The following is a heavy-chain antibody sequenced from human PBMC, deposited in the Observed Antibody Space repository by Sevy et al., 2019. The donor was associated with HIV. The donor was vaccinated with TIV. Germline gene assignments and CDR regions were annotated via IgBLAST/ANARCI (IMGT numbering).Heavy chain of an antibody. CDR1: GYTFSIYR. CDR3: ARPFCTSGGCYSLAY. V-gene: IGHV1-18*01. J-gene: IGHJ4*02. D-gene: IGHD2-15*01. CDR2: ISPHTGDT. Sequence: ASVKVSCKVSGYTFSIYRITWVRQAPGQGLEWMGWISPHTGDTKFAENFQDRVTMSTDTSTATAYMELSSLRSDDTAVYYCARPFCTSGGCYSLAYWGQGTLVTVSS.